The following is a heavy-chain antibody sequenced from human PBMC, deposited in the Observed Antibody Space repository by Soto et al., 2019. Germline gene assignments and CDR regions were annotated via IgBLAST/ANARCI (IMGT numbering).Heavy chain of an antibody. V-gene: IGHV4-59*02. Sequence: PSETLSLTCTISGGSVSVYYWSWIRQSTGQGLEWIGYIYASGSPYYHPSLRSRVTISADTSKNQISLKLTSPTAADTAVYYCARGVGSSPPQYWGRGTLVTVSS. J-gene: IGHJ4*02. CDR3: ARGVGSSPPQY. CDR2: IYASGSP. CDR1: GGSVSVYY. D-gene: IGHD1-26*01.